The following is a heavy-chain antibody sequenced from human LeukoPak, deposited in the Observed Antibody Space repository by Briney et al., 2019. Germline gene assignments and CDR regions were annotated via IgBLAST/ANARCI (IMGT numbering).Heavy chain of an antibody. CDR3: ARSLWSAHRREYYFDS. Sequence: GASVKVSCKASGYTFTNYAVNWLRQAPGQRLEWMGWINAGNGDTKFSRNYQARVTITRDASASTAYMELSSLTSEDTAVYFCARSLWSAHRREYYFDSWGQGTLVTVSS. V-gene: IGHV1-3*01. D-gene: IGHD3-3*01. CDR1: GYTFTNYA. J-gene: IGHJ4*02. CDR2: INAGNGDT.